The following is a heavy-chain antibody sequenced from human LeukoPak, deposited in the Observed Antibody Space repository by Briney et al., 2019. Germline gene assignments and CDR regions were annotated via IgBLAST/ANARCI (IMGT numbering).Heavy chain of an antibody. D-gene: IGHD3-10*01. J-gene: IGHJ5*02. CDR1: GYSFTSYW. CDR2: IYPGDSDT. V-gene: IGHV5-51*01. CDR3: ARPYYYGSGSTNWFDP. Sequence: GESLKISCKGSGYSFTSYWIGWVRQMPGKGLEWMAIIYPGDSDTRYSPSFQGQVTISADKSISTAYLQWSSLKASDTAMYYCARPYYYGSGSTNWFDPWGQGTLVTVSS.